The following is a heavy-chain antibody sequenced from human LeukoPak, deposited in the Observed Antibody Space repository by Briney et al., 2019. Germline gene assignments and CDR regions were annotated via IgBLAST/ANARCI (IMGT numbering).Heavy chain of an antibody. J-gene: IGHJ4*02. Sequence: GGSLRLSCAASGFTFSSYAMSWVRQAPGKGLEWVSAISGSGDGTYYGDSVKGRFTISRDNSKNTLYLQMNSLRAEDTAVYYCAKTRPLDSSSWSHGDHWGQGTLVTVSS. CDR1: GFTFSSYA. V-gene: IGHV3-23*01. CDR3: AKTRPLDSSSWSHGDH. CDR2: ISGSGDGT. D-gene: IGHD6-13*01.